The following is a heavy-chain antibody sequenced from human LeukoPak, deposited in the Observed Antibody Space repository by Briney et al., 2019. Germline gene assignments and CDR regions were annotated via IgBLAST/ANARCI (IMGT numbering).Heavy chain of an antibody. CDR3: ARLYLPATRFDY. D-gene: IGHD5-24*01. CDR1: GDSVSSNSAA. CDR2: TYYRSKWYN. V-gene: IGHV6-1*01. Sequence: PSQTLSLTCAISGDSVSSNSAAWNWIRQSPSRGLEWLGRTYYRSKWYNDYAVSVKSRITINPDTSKNQFSLQLTSVTAADTAVYYCARLYLPATRFDYWGQGTLVTVSS. J-gene: IGHJ4*02.